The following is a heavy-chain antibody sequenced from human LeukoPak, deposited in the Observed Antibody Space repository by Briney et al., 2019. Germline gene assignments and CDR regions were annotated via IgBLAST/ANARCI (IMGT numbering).Heavy chain of an antibody. CDR3: ARTPYCSSTSCYLGHYFDY. CDR1: GGSISSYY. D-gene: IGHD2-2*01. V-gene: IGHV4-59*08. Sequence: IPSETLSLSCTVSGGSISSYYWSWIRQPPGKGLEWIGYIYYSGSTNYNPSLKSRVTISVDTSKNQFSLKLSSVTAADTAVYYCARTPYCSSTSCYLGHYFDYWGQGTLVTVSS. CDR2: IYYSGST. J-gene: IGHJ4*02.